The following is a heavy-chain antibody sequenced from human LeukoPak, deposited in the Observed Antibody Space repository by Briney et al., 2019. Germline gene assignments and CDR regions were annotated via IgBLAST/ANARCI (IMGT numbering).Heavy chain of an antibody. CDR2: ISAYNGNT. V-gene: IGHV1-18*01. D-gene: IGHD5-24*01. J-gene: IGHJ4*02. CDR3: ARPQEEDGYNYNWAFDY. Sequence: ASVKVSCKASGYTFTSYGINWVRQAPGQGLEWMGWISAYNGNTNYAQELQGRVTMTTDTSTTTAYMELRSLRSDDTAVYYCARPQEEDGYNYNWAFDYWGQGTLVTVSS. CDR1: GYTFTSYG.